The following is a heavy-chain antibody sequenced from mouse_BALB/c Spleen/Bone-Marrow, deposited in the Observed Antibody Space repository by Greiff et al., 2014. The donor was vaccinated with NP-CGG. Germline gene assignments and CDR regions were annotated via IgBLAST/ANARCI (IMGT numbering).Heavy chain of an antibody. CDR1: GFSFSDYY. V-gene: IGHV5-12*02. D-gene: IGHD1-1*01. J-gene: IGHJ2*01. Sequence: EVQLVESGGGIVQPGGSLKLSCVISGFSFSDYYMYWVRQTPEKRLEWVAYISDSGGSTYYPETVKGRFTISRDNAKNTLYLQMSRLESEDTAMYYCARLGDYSYFDYWGQGTTLTVSS. CDR3: ARLGDYSYFDY. CDR2: ISDSGGST.